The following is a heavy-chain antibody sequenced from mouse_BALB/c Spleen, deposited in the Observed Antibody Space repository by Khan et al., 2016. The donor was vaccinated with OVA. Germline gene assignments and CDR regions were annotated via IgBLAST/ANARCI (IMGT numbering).Heavy chain of an antibody. D-gene: IGHD1-1*01. CDR3: ARRGLRWDFDY. J-gene: IGHJ2*01. V-gene: IGHV1-7*01. CDR1: GYTFINYW. CDR2: IHPTTGYT. Sequence: QVRLQQSGAELAKPGASVKMSCKASGYTFINYWMNWVKQRPGQGLEWIGYIHPTTGYTEYNLKFKDKATLTADKSSSTAHMQLSSLTSEDSAVYYCARRGLRWDFDYWGQGTTLTVSS.